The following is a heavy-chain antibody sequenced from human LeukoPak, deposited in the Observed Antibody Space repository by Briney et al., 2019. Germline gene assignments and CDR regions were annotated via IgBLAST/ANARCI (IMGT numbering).Heavy chain of an antibody. CDR3: ARGSYSSSWYADY. D-gene: IGHD6-13*01. CDR1: GFTFSSYE. CDR2: ISSSSSYI. J-gene: IGHJ4*02. V-gene: IGHV3-21*01. Sequence: GGSLRLSCAASGFTFSSYEMNWVRQAPGKGLEWVSSISSSSSYIYYADSVKGRFTISRDNAKNSLYLQMNSLRAEDTAVYYCARGSYSSSWYADYWGQGTLVTVSS.